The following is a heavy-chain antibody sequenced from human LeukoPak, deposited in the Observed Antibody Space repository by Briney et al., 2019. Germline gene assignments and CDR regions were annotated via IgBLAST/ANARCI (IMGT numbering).Heavy chain of an antibody. Sequence: GGSLRLSCAASGFTFSSYSMNWVRQAPGKGLEWVSSISSSGSYIYYADSVKGRFTISRDNAKNSLYLQMNSLRAEDTAVYYCARDTLLGGNFDYWGQGTLVTVSS. CDR2: ISSSGSYI. CDR1: GFTFSSYS. CDR3: ARDTLLGGNFDY. D-gene: IGHD3-16*01. J-gene: IGHJ4*02. V-gene: IGHV3-21*01.